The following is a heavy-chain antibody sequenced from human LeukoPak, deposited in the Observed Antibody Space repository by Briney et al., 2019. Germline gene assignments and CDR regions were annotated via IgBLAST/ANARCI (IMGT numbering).Heavy chain of an antibody. CDR1: GFTFSTYS. J-gene: IGHJ4*02. V-gene: IGHV3-21*04. CDR3: ARDSHHLSSTRGGLKESRGAFFDY. D-gene: IGHD6-13*01. CDR2: ISSNSRYI. Sequence: GGSLRLSCAASGFTFSTYSMNWVRQAPGKGLEWVSSISSNSRYIYYADSMRGRFTISRDNAKNSLYLQMNSLRAEDTALYYCARDSHHLSSTRGGLKESRGAFFDYWGQGTLVTVSS.